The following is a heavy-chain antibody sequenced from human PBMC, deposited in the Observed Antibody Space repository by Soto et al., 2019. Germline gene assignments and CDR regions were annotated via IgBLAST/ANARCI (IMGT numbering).Heavy chain of an antibody. V-gene: IGHV3-23*01. Sequence: GGSLRLSCAASGFTFSSYAMSWVRQAPGKGLEWASAISGSGGSTYYADSVKGRFTISRDNSKNTLYLQMNSLRAEDTAVYYCAKDKPERTYSSGFDYWGQGTLVTVSS. D-gene: IGHD6-19*01. CDR3: AKDKPERTYSSGFDY. CDR1: GFTFSSYA. J-gene: IGHJ4*02. CDR2: ISGSGGST.